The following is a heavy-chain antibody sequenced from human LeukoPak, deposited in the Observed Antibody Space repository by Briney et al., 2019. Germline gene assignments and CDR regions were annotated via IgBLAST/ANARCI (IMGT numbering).Heavy chain of an antibody. CDR2: ISYDGSNK. D-gene: IGHD2-2*01. Sequence: GGSLRLSCAASGFTFSSYGMHWVRQAPGKGLEWVAAISYDGSNKYYADSVKGRFTISRDNSKNTLYLQMNSLRAEDTAVYYCAKDIVVVPAAFYYYYGMDVWGQGTTVTVSS. CDR3: AKDIVVVPAAFYYYYGMDV. V-gene: IGHV3-30*18. CDR1: GFTFSSYG. J-gene: IGHJ6*02.